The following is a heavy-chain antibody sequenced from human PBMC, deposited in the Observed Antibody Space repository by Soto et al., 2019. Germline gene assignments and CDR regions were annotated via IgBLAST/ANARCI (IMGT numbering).Heavy chain of an antibody. CDR2: IYHSGST. D-gene: IGHD2-2*03. CDR1: GGSIRSGGYS. J-gene: IGHJ6*02. Sequence: QLQLQESGSGLVKPSQTLSLTCAVSGGSIRSGGYSWSWIRQPPGKGLEWSGYIYHSGSTYYNPSRKSRVTRSVDRCKNQFSLKLSSVTAADTAVYYCAMDLRRRGYGMDVCGQGTTVTVSS. CDR3: AMDLRRRGYGMDV. V-gene: IGHV4-30-2*01.